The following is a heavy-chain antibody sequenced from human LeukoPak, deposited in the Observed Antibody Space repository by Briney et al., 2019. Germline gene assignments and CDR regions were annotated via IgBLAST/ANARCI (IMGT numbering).Heavy chain of an antibody. CDR3: ARHGLGIMITFGGVNEFDY. CDR1: GGSISSSSYY. Sequence: SETLSLTCTVSGGSISSSSYYWGWIRQPPGKGLEWIGSIYYSGSTYYNPSLKSRVTISVDTSKNQFSLKLSSVTAADTAVYYCARHGLGIMITFGGVNEFDYWGQGTLVTVSS. J-gene: IGHJ4*02. D-gene: IGHD3-16*01. V-gene: IGHV4-39*01. CDR2: IYYSGST.